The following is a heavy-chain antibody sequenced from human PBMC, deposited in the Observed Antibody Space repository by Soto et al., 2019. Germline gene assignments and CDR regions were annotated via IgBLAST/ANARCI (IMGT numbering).Heavy chain of an antibody. V-gene: IGHV4-39*01. J-gene: IGHJ5*02. Sequence: PSETLSLTCTVSGGSISSGDYYWSWIRQPPGKGLEWIGSIFTGARTYYNPSLKSRVTISVDTSKNQFSLKVTSVTAADTAVYYCARSFYMGGWFDPWGQGTLVTVSS. CDR3: ARSFYMGGWFDP. D-gene: IGHD3-16*02. CDR2: IFTGART. CDR1: GGSISSGDYY.